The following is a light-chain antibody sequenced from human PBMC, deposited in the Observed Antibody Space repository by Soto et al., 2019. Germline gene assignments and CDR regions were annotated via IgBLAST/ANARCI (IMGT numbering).Light chain of an antibody. Sequence: DIQMTQSPSTLSASVGDRVTLTCRASQTISSWLAWYQEKPGKAPKVLMYDVSTLGSGVPSRFSGSGSGTDFTLTISSLQPDDFATYYCQQYNTFWTFGQGTKVDIK. J-gene: IGKJ1*01. CDR1: QTISSW. V-gene: IGKV1-5*01. CDR3: QQYNTFWT. CDR2: DVS.